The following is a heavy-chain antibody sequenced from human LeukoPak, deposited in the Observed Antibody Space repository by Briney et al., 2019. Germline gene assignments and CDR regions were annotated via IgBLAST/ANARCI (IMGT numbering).Heavy chain of an antibody. V-gene: IGHV4-39*07. J-gene: IGHJ4*02. Sequence: SETLSLACTVSGGSISCSDFYWGWVRQPPGKGLEWIGSIYFSGSTFYNPSLKSRVTLSLETSKNQISLKLSSVTAADTAVYYYANSYSGNNPIDYWGQGTLVTVSS. CDR1: GGSISCSDFY. D-gene: IGHD1-26*01. CDR3: ANSYSGNNPIDY. CDR2: IYFSGST.